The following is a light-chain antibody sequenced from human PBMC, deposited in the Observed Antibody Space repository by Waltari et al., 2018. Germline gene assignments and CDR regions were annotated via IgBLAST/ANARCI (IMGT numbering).Light chain of an antibody. CDR2: RAS. V-gene: IGKV3-20*01. J-gene: IGKJ1*01. CDR3: QQHGTLPAT. Sequence: EIALTQSPVTASLSPGERVTLSCRASQSVGSSSLAWYQQKPGQAPRLVIYRASRRATGIPDRFSGSGSGTDFSLTISRLEPEDFAVYYCQQHGTLPATFGQGTKVEIK. CDR1: QSVGSSS.